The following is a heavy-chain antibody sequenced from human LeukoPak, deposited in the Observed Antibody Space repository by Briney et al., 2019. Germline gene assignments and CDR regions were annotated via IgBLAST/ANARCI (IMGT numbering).Heavy chain of an antibody. CDR1: VFSFSDYG. Sequence: PGRSLRLSCVAPVFSFSDYGMHWVRQAPGKGLEWVAFISYDGSKKYYADSVKGRFTISRDNSKNTLYLHMNSLRAEDTAVYYCAKGYSGNYWYFDLWGRGTLVTVSS. CDR2: ISYDGSKK. V-gene: IGHV3-30*18. J-gene: IGHJ2*01. CDR3: AKGYSGNYWYFDL. D-gene: IGHD1-26*01.